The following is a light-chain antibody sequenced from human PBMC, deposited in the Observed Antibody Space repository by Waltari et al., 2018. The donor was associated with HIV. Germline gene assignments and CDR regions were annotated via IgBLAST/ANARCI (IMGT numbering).Light chain of an antibody. CDR3: QAWDSSVV. J-gene: IGLJ2*01. CDR1: KLGDKY. Sequence: SYELTQPPSVSVSPGQTASIPCSGDKLGDKYACWYQQKPGQSPVLVIYHDSKRPSGIPERFSGSNSGNTATLTISGTQAMDEADYYCQAWDSSVVFGGGTKLTVL. CDR2: HDS. V-gene: IGLV3-1*01.